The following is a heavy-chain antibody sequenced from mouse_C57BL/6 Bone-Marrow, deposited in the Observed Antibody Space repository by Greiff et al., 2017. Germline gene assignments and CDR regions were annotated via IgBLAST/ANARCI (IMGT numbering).Heavy chain of an antibody. CDR1: GYTFTAYY. CDR3: ARVGGSSASLWYFDF. J-gene: IGHJ1*03. D-gene: IGHD1-1*01. Sequence: VQLQQSGPVLVKPGASVKMSCKASGYTFTAYYMNWVKQSHGKSLEWIGVINPDNGGTSYTQKFKGKATLTVDKSSSTAYMELNSLTSEDSAVYYCARVGGSSASLWYFDFWGTGTTGTVSA. V-gene: IGHV1-19*01. CDR2: INPDNGGT.